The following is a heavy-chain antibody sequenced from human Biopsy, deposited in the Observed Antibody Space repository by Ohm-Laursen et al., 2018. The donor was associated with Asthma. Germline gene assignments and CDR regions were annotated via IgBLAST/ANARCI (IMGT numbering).Heavy chain of an antibody. CDR1: GYSLTDLS. J-gene: IGHJ4*02. CDR3: ASDFPKDYVRYNFQF. V-gene: IGHV1-24*01. Sequence: ASVKVSCKISGYSLTDLSMHWVRQAPGQGLEWMGGHDHEEGGTVNAWRFQGRVTMTEDTSSDTAYMELSSLSSDDTAVYYCASDFPKDYVRYNFQFWGQGTLVTVSS. D-gene: IGHD4-17*01. CDR2: HDHEEGGT.